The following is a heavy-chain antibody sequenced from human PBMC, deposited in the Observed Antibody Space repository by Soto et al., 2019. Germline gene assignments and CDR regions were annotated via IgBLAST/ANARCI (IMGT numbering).Heavy chain of an antibody. V-gene: IGHV1-46*01. CDR3: ARRAYNYANMDV. D-gene: IGHD5-18*01. Sequence: QVQLVQSGAEVKKPGASVKVSCETSGYTFTTYYVHWVRRAPGQGLEWMGMINPSGGSTSYAQKFQGRVTMTRDTSTRTIYMELSSLRRDDTAIYYCARRAYNYANMDVWGQGTTVTVSS. CDR1: GYTFTTYY. J-gene: IGHJ6*02. CDR2: INPSGGST.